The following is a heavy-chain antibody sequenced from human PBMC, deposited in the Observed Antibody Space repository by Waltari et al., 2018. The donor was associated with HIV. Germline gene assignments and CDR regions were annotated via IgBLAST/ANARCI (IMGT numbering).Heavy chain of an antibody. D-gene: IGHD3-10*01. CDR2: IKTKGDGGAT. J-gene: IGHJ4*02. CDR1: GFTLNSVW. CDR3: TSEEDYGSGSHFDY. Sequence: EVQLVESGGDLLKPGGCLRLSCAASGFTLNSVWMSWVRQAPGKGLEGVGRIKTKGDGGATYYAAAVKGIFTISRDDSKNTVYLQMNSLKIEDTAVYYCTSEEDYGSGSHFDYWGQGTLVTVSS. V-gene: IGHV3-15*01.